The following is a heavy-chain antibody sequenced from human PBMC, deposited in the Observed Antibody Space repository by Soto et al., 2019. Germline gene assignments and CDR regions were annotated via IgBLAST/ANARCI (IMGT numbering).Heavy chain of an antibody. CDR3: ARDQVPGLDAFDI. J-gene: IGHJ3*02. Sequence: EVQLVESGGGLVKPGGSLRLSCAASGFTFSSYSMNWVRQAPGKGLEWVSSIRRSAGNTYYADSEKGRFTISRDNAKNSMYLQMNSLRAEDTAVYYCARDQVPGLDAFDIWGQGTMVTVSS. V-gene: IGHV3-21*01. CDR1: GFTFSSYS. CDR2: IRRSAGNT.